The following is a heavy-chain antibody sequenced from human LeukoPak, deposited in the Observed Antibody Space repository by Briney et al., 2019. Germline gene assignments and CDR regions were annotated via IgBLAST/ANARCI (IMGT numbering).Heavy chain of an antibody. J-gene: IGHJ4*02. Sequence: GGSLRLSCAASGFTFSSYWMSWVRQAPGKGLEWVANIKQDGSEKYYVDSVKGRFTISRDNAKNSLYLQMNSLRAEDTAVYCCASYYYDSSGVSLFDYWGQGTLVTVSS. V-gene: IGHV3-7*01. CDR3: ASYYYDSSGVSLFDY. CDR1: GFTFSSYW. D-gene: IGHD3-22*01. CDR2: IKQDGSEK.